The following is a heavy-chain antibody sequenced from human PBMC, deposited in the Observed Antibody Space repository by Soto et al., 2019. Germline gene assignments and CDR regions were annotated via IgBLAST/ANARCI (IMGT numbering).Heavy chain of an antibody. J-gene: IGHJ5*02. Sequence: ASVKVSCKASGYTFTSYGISWVRQAPGQGLEWMGWINVYNGNTKYAQKVQGRVTMATDTSTSTAYMELRSLRSDDTAVYYCARGVGSGSYYNQYNWFDPWGQGTLVTVSS. CDR3: ARGVGSGSYYNQYNWFDP. CDR2: INVYNGNT. CDR1: GYTFTSYG. D-gene: IGHD3-10*01. V-gene: IGHV1-18*01.